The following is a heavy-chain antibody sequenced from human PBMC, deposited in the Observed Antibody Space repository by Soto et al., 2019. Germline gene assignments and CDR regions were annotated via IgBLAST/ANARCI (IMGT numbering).Heavy chain of an antibody. D-gene: IGHD2-15*01. Sequence: EVQLLESGGGLVQPGGSLRLSCVASGFTFSDYAMTWVRQAPGKGLEWVSVISATGATTYYADSVRGRFTISRDNSKNTLNLQMNDLRVEDTAVIYCANGRKSTEKDIAVMLAAASSIQHWGQGTLVTVSS. CDR2: ISATGATT. CDR3: ANGRKSTEKDIAVMLAAASSIQH. CDR1: GFTFSDYA. V-gene: IGHV3-23*01. J-gene: IGHJ1*01.